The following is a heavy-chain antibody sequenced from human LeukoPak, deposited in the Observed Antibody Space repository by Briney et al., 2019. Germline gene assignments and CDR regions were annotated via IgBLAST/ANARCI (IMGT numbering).Heavy chain of an antibody. J-gene: IGHJ5*02. CDR3: ARERWSGYDWAGFDP. D-gene: IGHD5-12*01. CDR1: GGTFSSYG. Sequence: GASVKVSCKASGGTFSSYGISWVRQAPGQGLEWMGGIIPIFGTANYAQKFQGRVTITADESTSTAYMELSSLRSEDTAVYYCARERWSGYDWAGFDPWGQGTLVTVSS. CDR2: IIPIFGTA. V-gene: IGHV1-69*13.